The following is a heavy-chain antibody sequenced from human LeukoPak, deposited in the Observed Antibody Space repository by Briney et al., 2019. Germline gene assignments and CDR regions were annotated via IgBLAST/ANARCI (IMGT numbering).Heavy chain of an antibody. CDR2: ISAYNGNT. Sequence: ASVKVSCKASGYAFTNYGISWVRQAPGQGLEWMGWISAYNGNTNYAQKLQGRVTMTTDTSTSTAYMELRNLRSDDTAVYYCARARKCSSTSCYSWFDPWGQGTLVTVSP. CDR1: GYAFTNYG. J-gene: IGHJ5*02. D-gene: IGHD2-2*02. V-gene: IGHV1-18*01. CDR3: ARARKCSSTSCYSWFDP.